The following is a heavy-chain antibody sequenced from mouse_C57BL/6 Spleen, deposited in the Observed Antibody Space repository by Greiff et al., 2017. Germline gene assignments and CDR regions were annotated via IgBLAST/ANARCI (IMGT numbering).Heavy chain of an antibody. Sequence: QVQLKESGPGLVQPSQSLSITCTVSGFSLTSYGVHWVRQSPGKGLEWLGVIWRGGSTDYNAAFMSRLSITKDNSKSQVFFKMNSLQADDTAIYYCAKKEDSSYENYYAMDYWGQGTSVTVSS. V-gene: IGHV2-5*01. CDR3: AKKEDSSYENYYAMDY. D-gene: IGHD1-1*01. CDR1: GFSLTSYG. CDR2: IWRGGST. J-gene: IGHJ4*01.